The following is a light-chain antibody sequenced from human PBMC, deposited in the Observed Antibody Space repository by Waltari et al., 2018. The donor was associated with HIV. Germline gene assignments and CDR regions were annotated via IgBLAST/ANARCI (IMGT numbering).Light chain of an antibody. V-gene: IGKV1-5*03. CDR1: LSVNTW. CDR3: QQYDSDPS. CDR2: KSS. Sequence: ILMTQSPSTLSAFVGDRVSITCRASLSVNTWLAWYQQKPGRLPKLLIYKSSILQVGVPARFSGSGSGTKFTLTITSLQPDDFATYYCQQYDSDPSFGQGTRL. J-gene: IGKJ5*01.